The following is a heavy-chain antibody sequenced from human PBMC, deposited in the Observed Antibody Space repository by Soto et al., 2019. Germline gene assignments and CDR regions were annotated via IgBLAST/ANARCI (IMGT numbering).Heavy chain of an antibody. V-gene: IGHV3-15*01. J-gene: IGHJ4*02. CDR2: IKSKTDGGTT. Sequence: TGGSLRLSWAASGCTFSNAWMSWVRQAPGKGLEWVGRIKSKTDGGTTDYAAPVKGRFTISRDDSKNTLYLQMNSLKTEDTAVYYCTTDAGYVFPLDYWGQGTLVTVSS. CDR1: GCTFSNAW. D-gene: IGHD5-18*01. CDR3: TTDAGYVFPLDY.